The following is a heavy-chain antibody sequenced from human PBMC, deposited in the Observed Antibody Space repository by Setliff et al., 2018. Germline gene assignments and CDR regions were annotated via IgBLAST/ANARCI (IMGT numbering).Heavy chain of an antibody. J-gene: IGHJ6*03. CDR2: INGDGTIT. D-gene: IGHD7-27*01. CDR1: GFTFRKYW. Sequence: GSLRLSCGASGFTFRKYWMYWVRQVPGKGLVWVARINGDGTITNYADSVKGRFTISRDNAKNTLYLQMNGLRGEDTAVYFCASIDWGENFYNMDVWGKGTTVTVSS. CDR3: ASIDWGENFYNMDV. V-gene: IGHV3-74*01.